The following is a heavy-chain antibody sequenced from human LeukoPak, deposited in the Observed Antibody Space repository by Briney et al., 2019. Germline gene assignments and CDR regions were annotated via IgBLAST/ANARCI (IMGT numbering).Heavy chain of an antibody. CDR3: ARVSPNTVTTLQYFDY. Sequence: GGSLRLSCAASGFTFSSYAMHWVRQAPGKGLEYVSAISSNGGSTYYANSVKGRFNISRDNSKNTLYLQMGSLSAEDMAVYYCARVSPNTVTTLQYFDYWGQGTLVTVSS. CDR1: GFTFSSYA. V-gene: IGHV3-64*01. CDR2: ISSNGGST. D-gene: IGHD4-17*01. J-gene: IGHJ4*02.